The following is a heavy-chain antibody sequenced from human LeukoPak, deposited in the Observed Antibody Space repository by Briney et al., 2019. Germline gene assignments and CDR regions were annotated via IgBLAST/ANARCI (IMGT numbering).Heavy chain of an antibody. Sequence: SETLSLTCTVSGGSISSYYWGWIRQLPGKGLEWIASIYYSGSTYYNPSLKSRVTISVDTSKNQFSLKLSSVTAADTAVYYCARRNSGWPFDYWGQGTLVTVSS. CDR3: ARRNSGWPFDY. CDR1: GGSISSYY. J-gene: IGHJ4*02. V-gene: IGHV4-39*01. D-gene: IGHD6-19*01. CDR2: IYYSGST.